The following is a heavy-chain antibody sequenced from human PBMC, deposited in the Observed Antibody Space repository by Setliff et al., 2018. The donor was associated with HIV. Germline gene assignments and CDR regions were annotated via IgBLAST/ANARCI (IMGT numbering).Heavy chain of an antibody. CDR1: GDSIGDYY. J-gene: IGHJ2*01. V-gene: IGHV4-4*07. CDR3: ARDWVTRSNYYGSGSPWYFDF. Sequence: ETLSLTCTVSGDSIGDYYWNWIRQPAGKGLEWTGRVYASAYSNYNPSLKSRVTMSVDTSQNQFSLKLRSVNAADTAVYYCARDWVTRSNYYGSGSPWYFDFWGRGILVTVSS. D-gene: IGHD3-10*01. CDR2: VYASAYS.